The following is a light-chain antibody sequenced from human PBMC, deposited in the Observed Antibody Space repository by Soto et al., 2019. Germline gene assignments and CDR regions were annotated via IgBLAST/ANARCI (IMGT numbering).Light chain of an antibody. Sequence: EIGLTQSPGTLSLSPGERATRACRASQSVTSSYLAWYQQKLGQAPRLLIYGVSNRATGIPDRFSGSGSGTDFTLTISRLESEDFAVYYCQQYGTSPRTFGQGTKVEIK. CDR3: QQYGTSPRT. V-gene: IGKV3-20*01. CDR2: GVS. J-gene: IGKJ1*01. CDR1: QSVTSSY.